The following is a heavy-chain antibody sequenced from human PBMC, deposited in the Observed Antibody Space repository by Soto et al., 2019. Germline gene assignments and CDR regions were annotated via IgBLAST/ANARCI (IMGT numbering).Heavy chain of an antibody. CDR2: IYYSGST. D-gene: IGHD6-13*01. CDR3: ARAGGGFSWIAAAGTGWFDP. Sequence: SETLSLTCTVSGGSISSYYWSWIRQPPGKGLEWIGYIYYSGSTNYNPSLKSRVTISVDTSKNQFSLKLSSVTAADTAVYYCARAGGGFSWIAAAGTGWFDPWGQGTLVTVSS. V-gene: IGHV4-59*01. CDR1: GGSISSYY. J-gene: IGHJ5*02.